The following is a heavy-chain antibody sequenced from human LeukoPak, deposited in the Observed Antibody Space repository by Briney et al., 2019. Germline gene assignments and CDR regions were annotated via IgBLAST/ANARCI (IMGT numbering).Heavy chain of an antibody. J-gene: IGHJ3*02. CDR3: ARSPYSGSGKDAFDI. Sequence: SETLSLTCTVSGGSISSYYWSWIRQPPGKGLEWIGYIYYSGSTNYNPSLKSRVIISVDTSKNQFSLRLSSVTAADTAVYYCARSPYSGSGKDAFDIWGQGTMVTVSS. CDR1: GGSISSYY. V-gene: IGHV4-59*12. CDR2: IYYSGST. D-gene: IGHD5-12*01.